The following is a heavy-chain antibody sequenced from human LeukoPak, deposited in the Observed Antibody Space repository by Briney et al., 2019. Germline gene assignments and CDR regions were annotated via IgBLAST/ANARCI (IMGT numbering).Heavy chain of an antibody. D-gene: IGHD4-23*01. CDR2: IHYTGSS. CDR1: GGSISSSF. Sequence: SETLSLTCSVSGGSISSSFWSWIRQSPGKGLEWIGYIHYTGSSNYNPSLKSRITMSVDTSKNQFSLKLSSVTAADTAVYYCARVLGGSDAFDIWGQGTLVTVSS. CDR3: ARVLGGSDAFDI. J-gene: IGHJ4*02. V-gene: IGHV4-59*01.